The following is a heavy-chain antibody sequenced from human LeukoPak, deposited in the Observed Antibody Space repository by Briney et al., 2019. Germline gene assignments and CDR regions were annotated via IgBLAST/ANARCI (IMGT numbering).Heavy chain of an antibody. CDR3: ARDASLYYVDY. Sequence: GGSLRLSCAVSGFPFSSYWMDWVRQAPGKGPVWVSRINTDGTSTDYADSVKGRFSISRDNAKNTLYLQMNSLTAEDTAIYYCARDASLYYVDYWGQGTLVTVSS. J-gene: IGHJ4*02. V-gene: IGHV3-74*01. CDR2: INTDGTST. CDR1: GFPFSSYW.